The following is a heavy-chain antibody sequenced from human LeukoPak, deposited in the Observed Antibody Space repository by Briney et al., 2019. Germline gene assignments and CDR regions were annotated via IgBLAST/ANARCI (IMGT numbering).Heavy chain of an antibody. V-gene: IGHV1-2*02. CDR1: GYTFTCYY. J-gene: IGHJ1*01. D-gene: IGHD3-10*01. CDR3: ARGGSGSRVGFQH. Sequence: ASVKVSCKASGYTFTCYYMHWVRQAPGQGLEWMGWINPNSGGTNYAQKFQGRVTMTRDTSISKAYMELRRLRSDDTAVYYCARGGSGSRVGFQHWGQGTLVTVSS. CDR2: INPNSGGT.